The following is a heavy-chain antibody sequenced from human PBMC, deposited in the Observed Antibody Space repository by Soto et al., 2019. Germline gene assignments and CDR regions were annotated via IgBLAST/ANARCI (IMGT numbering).Heavy chain of an antibody. V-gene: IGHV1-18*01. J-gene: IGHJ4*02. Sequence: ASVKVSCKASGYTFTTYGIHWVRQAPGQGLEWMGYISAYNDHTKFAEKFQGRVTMTTDPSTTTAYMELRSLRSDDSAVYYCARASLDTYYFDTPDWWGQGTMVTVYS. CDR1: GYTFTTYG. D-gene: IGHD3-22*01. CDR2: ISAYNDHT. CDR3: ARASLDTYYFDTPDW.